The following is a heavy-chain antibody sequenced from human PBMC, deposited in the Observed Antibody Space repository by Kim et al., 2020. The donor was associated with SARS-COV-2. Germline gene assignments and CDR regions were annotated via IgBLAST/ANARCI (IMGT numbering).Heavy chain of an antibody. J-gene: IGHJ4*02. CDR3: ARDITMVRGAPLDY. Sequence: AQKFQGRVTMTRDTSISTAYMELSRLRSDDTAVYYCARDITMVRGAPLDYWGQGTLVTVSS. D-gene: IGHD3-10*01. V-gene: IGHV1-2*02.